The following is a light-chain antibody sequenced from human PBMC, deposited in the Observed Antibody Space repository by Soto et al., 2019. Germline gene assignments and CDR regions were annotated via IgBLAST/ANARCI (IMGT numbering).Light chain of an antibody. Sequence: DIGLTQSTGTLSLSPGDRAALSCGASQSLSNNFLAWYQQKPGQAPRLLISGASSSATGIPDRFSGSGSGTDFTLNITRVEPEDFAVYYCQQYANSPLTFGGGTKVEIK. J-gene: IGKJ4*01. V-gene: IGKV3-20*01. CDR3: QQYANSPLT. CDR2: GAS. CDR1: QSLSNNF.